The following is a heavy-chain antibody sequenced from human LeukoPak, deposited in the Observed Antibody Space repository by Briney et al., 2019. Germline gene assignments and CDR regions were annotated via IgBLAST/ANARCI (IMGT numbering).Heavy chain of an antibody. CDR2: IYYSGST. CDR3: ARDSHVSHGEDWFDP. D-gene: IGHD4-17*01. J-gene: IGHJ5*02. CDR1: GGSISSGDYY. V-gene: IGHV4-30-4*01. Sequence: PSETLSLTCTVSGGSISSGDYYWSWIRQPPGKGLEWIGYIYYSGSTYYNPSLKSRVTISVDRSKNQFSLKLSSVTAADTAVYYCARDSHVSHGEDWFDPWGQGTLVTVSS.